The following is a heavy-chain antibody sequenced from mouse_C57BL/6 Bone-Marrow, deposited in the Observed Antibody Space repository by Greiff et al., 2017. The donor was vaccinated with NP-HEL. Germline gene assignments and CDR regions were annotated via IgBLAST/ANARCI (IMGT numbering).Heavy chain of an antibody. CDR2: IDPSDSYT. CDR1: GYTFTSYW. J-gene: IGHJ4*01. CDR3: EASYYAMDY. Sequence: VQLQQSGAELVKPGASVKLSCKASGYTFTSYWMQWVKQRPGQGLEWIGEIDPSDSYTNYNQKFTGKATLTVDTSSSTAYMQLSSLTSEDSAVYYCEASYYAMDYWGQGTSVTVSS. V-gene: IGHV1-50*01.